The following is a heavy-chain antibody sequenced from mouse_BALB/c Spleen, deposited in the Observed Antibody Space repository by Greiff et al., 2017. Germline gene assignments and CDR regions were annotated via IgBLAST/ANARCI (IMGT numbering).Heavy chain of an antibody. Sequence: QVHVKQSGAELARPGASVKMSCKASGYTFTSYTMHWVKQRPGQGLEWIGYINPSSGYTNYNQKFKDKATLTADKSSSTAYMQLSSLTSEDSAVYYCARFYGNYVLYAMDYWGQGTSVTVSS. V-gene: IGHV1-4*01. CDR3: ARFYGNYVLYAMDY. CDR1: GYTFTSYT. J-gene: IGHJ4*01. D-gene: IGHD2-1*01. CDR2: INPSSGYT.